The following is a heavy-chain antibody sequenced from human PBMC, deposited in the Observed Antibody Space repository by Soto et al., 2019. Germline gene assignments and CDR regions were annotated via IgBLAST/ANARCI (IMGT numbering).Heavy chain of an antibody. CDR3: ASRDPGTSVDY. CDR1: GGSFTSNNW. Sequence: PSETLSLTCAVSGGSFTSNNWWTWVRQPPGQGLEWIGEIYRTGSTNYNPSLKSRVTISLDKSENQFSLKVTSLTVADTAVYYCASRDPGTSVDYWGQGTLVTVPS. J-gene: IGHJ4*02. V-gene: IGHV4-4*02. D-gene: IGHD1-7*01. CDR2: IYRTGST.